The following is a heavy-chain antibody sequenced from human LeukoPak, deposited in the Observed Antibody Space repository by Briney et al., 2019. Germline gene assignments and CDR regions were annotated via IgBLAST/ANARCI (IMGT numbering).Heavy chain of an antibody. CDR2: ISAYNGNT. CDR1: GYTFTSYG. D-gene: IGHD5-24*01. J-gene: IGHJ2*01. CDR3: ARGWGDGHNKDWYFDL. V-gene: IGHV1-18*01. Sequence: ASVKVSCKASGYTFTSYGISWVRQAPGQGLEWMGWISAYNGNTNYAQKLQGRVTMTTDTSASTAYMELRSLRSDDTAVYYCARGWGDGHNKDWYFDLWGRGTLVTVSS.